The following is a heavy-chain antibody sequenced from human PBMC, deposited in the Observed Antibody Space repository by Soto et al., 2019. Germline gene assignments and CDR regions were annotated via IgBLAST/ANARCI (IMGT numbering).Heavy chain of an antibody. Sequence: HPGGSLRLSCAASGFTFSSYEMNWVRQAPGKGLEWVSYISSSGSTIYYADSVKGRFTISRDNAKNSLYLQMNSLRAEDTAVYYCPRGFNKAARRYFDSWRQGTLVTVSS. D-gene: IGHD6-6*01. J-gene: IGHJ4*02. CDR3: PRGFNKAARRYFDS. CDR2: ISSSGSTI. V-gene: IGHV3-48*03. CDR1: GFTFSSYE.